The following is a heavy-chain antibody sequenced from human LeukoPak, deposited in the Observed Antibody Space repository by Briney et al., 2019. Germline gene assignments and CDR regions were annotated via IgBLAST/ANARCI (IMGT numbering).Heavy chain of an antibody. V-gene: IGHV1-69*13. Sequence: GASVKVSCKASGGTFSSYAISWVRQAPGQGLEWMGGIIPIFGTANYAQKFQGRVTITADESTSTAYMELSSLRSEDTAVYYCARDLHELRFLEWLLPGDCWGQGTLVTVSS. CDR2: IIPIFGTA. CDR1: GGTFSSYA. D-gene: IGHD3-3*01. CDR3: ARDLHELRFLEWLLPGDC. J-gene: IGHJ4*02.